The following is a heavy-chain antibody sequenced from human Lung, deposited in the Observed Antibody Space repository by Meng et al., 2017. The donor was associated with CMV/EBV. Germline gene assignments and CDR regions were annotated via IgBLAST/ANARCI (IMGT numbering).Heavy chain of an antibody. CDR2: ISSSSSYT. D-gene: IGHD1-26*01. CDR1: GFTFSSYN. V-gene: IGHV3-21*01. J-gene: IGHJ3*02. Sequence: GESLKISCEASGFTFSSYNMNWVRQAPGKGLEWVSAISSSSSYTYYADSVKGRFTISRDNAKHSLYLQMNSLRAEDTAVYYCAREVFSTGNYYPDAFDIWGQGXLVTVSS. CDR3: AREVFSTGNYYPDAFDI.